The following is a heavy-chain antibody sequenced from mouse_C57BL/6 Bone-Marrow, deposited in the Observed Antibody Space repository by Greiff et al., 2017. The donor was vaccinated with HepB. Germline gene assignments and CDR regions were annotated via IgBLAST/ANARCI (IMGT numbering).Heavy chain of an antibody. CDR1: GFTFSDYY. D-gene: IGHD3-3*01. J-gene: IGHJ4*01. CDR2: INYDGSST. CDR3: AREGDYYYARDY. V-gene: IGHV5-16*01. Sequence: VQLKESEGGLVQPGSSMKLSCTASGFTFSDYYMAWVRQVPEKGLEWVANINYDGSSTYYLDSLKSRFIISRDNAKNILYLQMSSLKSEDTATYYCAREGDYYYARDYWGQGTSVTVSS.